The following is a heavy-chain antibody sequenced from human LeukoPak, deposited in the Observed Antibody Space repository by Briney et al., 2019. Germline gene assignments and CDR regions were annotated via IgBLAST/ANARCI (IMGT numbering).Heavy chain of an antibody. CDR2: ISSSGSTI. J-gene: IGHJ6*04. CDR1: GFTFSSYE. D-gene: IGHD3-10*02. CDR3: AELGITMIGGV. Sequence: GGSLRLFCAASGFTFSSYEMNWVRQAPGKGLERVSYISSSGSTIYYADSVKGRFTISRDNAKNSLYLQMNSLRAEDTAVYYCAELGITMIGGVWGKGTTVTISS. V-gene: IGHV3-48*03.